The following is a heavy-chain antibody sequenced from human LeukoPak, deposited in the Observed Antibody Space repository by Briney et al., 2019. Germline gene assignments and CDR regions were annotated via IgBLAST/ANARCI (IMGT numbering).Heavy chain of an antibody. J-gene: IGHJ4*02. CDR1: GYTFTSYG. V-gene: IGHV1-18*01. D-gene: IGHD5-24*01. Sequence: ASVKVSCKASGYTFTSYGFSWVRQAPGRGLEWMGWISAYNGDTNYAQKLQGRVTMTTDTSTSIAYMELRSLRSDDPAVYYCARDSVAMSTIRDFGYWGQGTLVTVSS. CDR3: ARDSVAMSTIRDFGY. CDR2: ISAYNGDT.